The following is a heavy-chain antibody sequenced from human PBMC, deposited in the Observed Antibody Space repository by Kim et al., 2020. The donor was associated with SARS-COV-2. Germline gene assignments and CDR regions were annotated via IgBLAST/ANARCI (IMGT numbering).Heavy chain of an antibody. CDR3: ARGGPGLITMVRGVLH. J-gene: IGHJ4*02. V-gene: IGHV3-30*04. CDR2: ISYDGSNK. CDR1: GFTFSSYA. D-gene: IGHD3-10*01. Sequence: GGSLRLFCAASGFTFSSYAMHWVRQAPGKGLEWVAVISYDGSNKYYADSVKGRFTISRDNSKNTLYLQMNSLRAEDTAVYYCARGGPGLITMVRGVLHWGQGTLVTVSS.